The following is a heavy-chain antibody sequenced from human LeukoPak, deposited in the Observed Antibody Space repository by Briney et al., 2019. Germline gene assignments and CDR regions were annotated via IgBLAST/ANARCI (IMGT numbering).Heavy chain of an antibody. J-gene: IGHJ4*02. CDR3: ARVTPPHYIAAADDY. D-gene: IGHD6-13*01. CDR1: GGSISSYY. CDR2: IYYSGST. V-gene: IGHV4-59*01. Sequence: SETLSLTCTVSGGSISSYYWSWIRQPPGKGLEWIGYIYYSGSTNYNPSFKSRVTKSVDTSKNQFSLKLSSVTAADTAVYYCARVTPPHYIAAADDYWGQGTLVTVSS.